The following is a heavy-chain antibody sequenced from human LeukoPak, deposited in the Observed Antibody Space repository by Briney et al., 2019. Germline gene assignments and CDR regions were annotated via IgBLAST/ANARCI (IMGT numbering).Heavy chain of an antibody. V-gene: IGHV1-2*02. CDR3: ARVGLFYCSSTSCYLDY. Sequence: GASVKVSCKASGYTFTGYYMHWVRQAPGQGLEWMGWINPNSGGTNYAQKFQGRVTMTRDTSISTAYMELSSLRSEDTAVYYCARVGLFYCSSTSCYLDYWGQGTLVTVSS. CDR2: INPNSGGT. CDR1: GYTFTGYY. D-gene: IGHD2-2*01. J-gene: IGHJ4*02.